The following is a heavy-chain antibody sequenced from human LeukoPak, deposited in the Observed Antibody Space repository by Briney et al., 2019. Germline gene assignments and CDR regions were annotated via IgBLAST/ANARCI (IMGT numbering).Heavy chain of an antibody. CDR1: GFTSSSYW. J-gene: IGHJ4*02. V-gene: IGHV3-74*01. CDR2: IHGDGTS. Sequence: GGSLRLSCAVSGFTSSSYWMHWVRQAPGKGLVWVSRIHGDGTSAYADSVEGRFTISRDNARNTLYLQMNSLRPEDTAVYYCARGYAEFDYWGQGTLVTVSS. CDR3: ARGYAEFDY. D-gene: IGHD5-12*01.